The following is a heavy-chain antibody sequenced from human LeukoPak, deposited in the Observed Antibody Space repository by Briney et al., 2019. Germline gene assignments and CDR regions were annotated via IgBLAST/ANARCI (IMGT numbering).Heavy chain of an antibody. D-gene: IGHD3-22*01. CDR1: GFALSTRGMR. V-gene: IGHV2-70*04. CDR3: ARSRLPNYYDSSADIPFDY. J-gene: IGHJ4*02. Sequence: GPTLVNPPQTLTLTCTFSGFALSTRGMRVSWIRQPPGKALEWLSRNDWDDDKFYSTSLKTRLTISKDTSKNQVVLTMTNMDPVDTATYYCARSRLPNYYDSSADIPFDYWGQGTLVTVSS. CDR2: NDWDDDK.